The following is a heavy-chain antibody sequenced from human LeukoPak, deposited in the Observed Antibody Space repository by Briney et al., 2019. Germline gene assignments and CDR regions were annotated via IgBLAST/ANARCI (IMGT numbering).Heavy chain of an antibody. CDR1: GGSISSYY. J-gene: IGHJ3*02. CDR3: ARDSDGNAFDI. V-gene: IGHV4-59*01. Sequence: SETLSLTCTVSGGSISSYYWSWIRQPPGKGLEWIGYIYYSGSTNYKPSLKSRVTISVDTSKNQFSLNLTSVTAADTAVYYCARDSDGNAFDIWGQGTMVTVSS. CDR2: IYYSGST. D-gene: IGHD1-26*01.